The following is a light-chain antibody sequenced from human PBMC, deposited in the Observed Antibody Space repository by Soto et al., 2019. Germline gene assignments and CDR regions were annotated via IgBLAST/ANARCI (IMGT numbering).Light chain of an antibody. CDR3: QQYGNSPWT. CDR2: GTS. Sequence: EIVVTQSPATLSVSPGERATLSCRASQRITDTLAWYQQKPGQAPRFLMYGTSSRATGIPDRFSGSGSGTDFTLTISRLEPEDFAVYYCQQYGNSPWTFGQGTKVDIK. V-gene: IGKV3-20*01. J-gene: IGKJ1*01. CDR1: QRITDT.